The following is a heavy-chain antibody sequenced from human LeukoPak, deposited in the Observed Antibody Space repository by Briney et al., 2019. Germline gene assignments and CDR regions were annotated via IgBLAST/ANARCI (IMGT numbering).Heavy chain of an antibody. J-gene: IGHJ4*02. D-gene: IGHD3-10*01. CDR1: GGSISSSSYY. Sequence: PSETLSLTCTVSGGSISSSSYYWGWISQPPGKGLEWIGSIYYSGSTYYNPSLKSRVTISVDTSKNQFSLKLSSVTAADTAVYYCARHGGAMVRGAIPYYFDYWGQGTLVTVSS. CDR3: ARHGGAMVRGAIPYYFDY. CDR2: IYYSGST. V-gene: IGHV4-39*01.